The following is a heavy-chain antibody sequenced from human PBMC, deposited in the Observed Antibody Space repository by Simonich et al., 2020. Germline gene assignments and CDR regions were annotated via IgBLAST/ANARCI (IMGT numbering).Heavy chain of an antibody. Sequence: GGRLVQPGGSLRLSCAASGFTFSSYAMSWVRQAPGKGLEWVSAISGSGGSTYYADSVKGRFTISRDNSKNTLYLQMNSLRAEDTAVYYCAKDLGERITMIVVVIDAFDIWGQGTMVTVSS. J-gene: IGHJ3*02. V-gene: IGHV3-23*01. CDR1: GFTFSSYA. CDR3: AKDLGERITMIVVVIDAFDI. CDR2: ISGSGGST. D-gene: IGHD3-22*01.